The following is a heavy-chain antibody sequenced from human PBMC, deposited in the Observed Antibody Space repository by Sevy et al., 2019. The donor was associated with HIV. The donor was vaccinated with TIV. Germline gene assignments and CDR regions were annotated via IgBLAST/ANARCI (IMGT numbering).Heavy chain of an antibody. D-gene: IGHD2-2*01. J-gene: IGHJ6*02. V-gene: IGHV3-7*03. CDR1: GFTFSSYW. CDR2: IKQDGSEK. CDR3: ARESGYYCSGISCSSYVKEYSYGMDV. Sequence: GGSLRLSCAASGFTFSSYWMSWVRQAPGKGLEWVANIKQDGSEKYYVDSVKGRFTISRDNAKKSLYLEVNSLRDEDTAMYYCARESGYYCSGISCSSYVKEYSYGMDVWGQGTTVTVSS.